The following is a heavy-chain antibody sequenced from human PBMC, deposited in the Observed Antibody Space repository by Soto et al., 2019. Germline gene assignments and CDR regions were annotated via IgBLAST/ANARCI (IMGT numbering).Heavy chain of an antibody. J-gene: IGHJ6*02. D-gene: IGHD3-10*01. CDR1: GGSINTYY. V-gene: IGHV4-59*01. Sequence: PSETLSLTCTASGGSINTYYWNWIRQSPGKGLEWIRYIYYTGNTKYNPSLESRITKSVDTSKKQFFLKLNFVTPADTAVYYCAGGPYYFGLDVWGQGTTVT. CDR2: IYYTGNT. CDR3: AGGPYYFGLDV.